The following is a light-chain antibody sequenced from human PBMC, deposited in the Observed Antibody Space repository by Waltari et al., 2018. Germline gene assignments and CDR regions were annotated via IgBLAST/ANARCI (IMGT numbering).Light chain of an antibody. Sequence: SYELTQPPSVSVAPGQTARITCGGNNIGSKSVHWYQQKPGQAPVLVVYDDSDRPAGSPRRCSGTNSGNTATLTISRVEAGDEADYYCQVWDSSSDHPVFGGGTKLTVL. J-gene: IGLJ2*01. CDR1: NIGSKS. CDR3: QVWDSSSDHPV. CDR2: DDS. V-gene: IGLV3-21*02.